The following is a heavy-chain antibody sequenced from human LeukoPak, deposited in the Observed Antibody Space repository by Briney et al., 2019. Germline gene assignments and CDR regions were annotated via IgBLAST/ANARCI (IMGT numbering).Heavy chain of an antibody. Sequence: PGGSLRLSCAASGFTFSSYSMNWVRQAPGKGLEWVSYISSSSSTIYYADSVKGRFTISRDNAKNSLYLQMNSLRAEDTAVYYCASGGVTMIVDAFDIWGQGTMVTVSS. CDR1: GFTFSSYS. CDR2: ISSSSSTI. D-gene: IGHD3-22*01. CDR3: ASGGVTMIVDAFDI. J-gene: IGHJ3*02. V-gene: IGHV3-48*04.